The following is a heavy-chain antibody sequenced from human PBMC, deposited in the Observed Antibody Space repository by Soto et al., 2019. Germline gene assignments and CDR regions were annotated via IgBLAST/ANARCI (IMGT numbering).Heavy chain of an antibody. D-gene: IGHD4-17*01. Sequence: SETLSLTCTVSGGSISSGGYYWSWIRQHPGKGLEWIGYIYYSGSTYYNPSLKSRVTISVDTSKNQFSLKLSSVTAADTAVYYCARVFNTAYYGDYFDRVANYYYGMDVWGQGTTVTVSS. J-gene: IGHJ6*02. V-gene: IGHV4-31*03. CDR3: ARVFNTAYYGDYFDRVANYYYGMDV. CDR2: IYYSGST. CDR1: GGSISSGGYY.